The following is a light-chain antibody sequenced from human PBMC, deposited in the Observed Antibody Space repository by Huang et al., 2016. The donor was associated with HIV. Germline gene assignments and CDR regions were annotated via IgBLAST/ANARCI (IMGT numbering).Light chain of an antibody. Sequence: DIQMTQFPPSLSASVEDRVTITCRAGQAIDKDLNWYQQKSGRPPRLWIYGASKLQSGVPSRVSGRAAGTHFSLTINSLQPDDSAIYYWQQSYRTPRTFGQGTKLEI. J-gene: IGKJ2*01. CDR2: GAS. CDR3: QQSYRTPRT. CDR1: QAIDKD. V-gene: IGKV1-39*01.